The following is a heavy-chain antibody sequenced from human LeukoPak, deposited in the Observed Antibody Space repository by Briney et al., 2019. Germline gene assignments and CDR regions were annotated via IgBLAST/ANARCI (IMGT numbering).Heavy chain of an antibody. D-gene: IGHD1-26*01. CDR3: ARAGGSYDY. V-gene: IGHV3-64*01. CDR1: GFTFSSYA. CDR2: ISSNGGST. Sequence: GGSLRLSCAASGFTFSSYAMHWVRQAPWKGLEYVSAISSNGGSTYYANSVKGRFTISRDNSKNTLYLQMGSLRAEDMAVYYCARAGGSYDYWGQGTLVTVSS. J-gene: IGHJ4*02.